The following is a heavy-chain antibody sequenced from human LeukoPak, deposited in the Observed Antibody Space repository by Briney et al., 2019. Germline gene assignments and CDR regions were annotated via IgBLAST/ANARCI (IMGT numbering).Heavy chain of an antibody. CDR1: GGSFSGYY. V-gene: IGHV4-34*11. CDR3: ARDIVLTYGMDV. CDR2: IYYTGTT. D-gene: IGHD2-8*02. J-gene: IGHJ6*02. Sequence: SETLSLTCAVYGGSFSGYYWSWIRQPPGKGLEWIGYIYYTGTTNYKPSLRGRVTISLDTSKNQFSLRLTSVTEADTAVYFCARDIVLTYGMDVWGLGTTVTVSS.